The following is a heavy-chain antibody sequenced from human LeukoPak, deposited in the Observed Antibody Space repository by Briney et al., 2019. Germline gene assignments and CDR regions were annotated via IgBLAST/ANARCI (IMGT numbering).Heavy chain of an antibody. CDR3: ARDPSPRYCSGGGCHSFIPFEP. CDR2: ISAYNGNT. J-gene: IGHJ5*02. V-gene: IGHV1-18*01. CDR1: GYTFTSYG. Sequence: ASVKVSCKASGYTFTSYGISWVRQAPGQGLEWMGLISAYNGNTNYAQKLQGRVTMTIDTSTSTAYMELRSLRPDDTAVYYCARDPSPRYCSGGGCHSFIPFEPWGQGTLVTVSS. D-gene: IGHD2-15*01.